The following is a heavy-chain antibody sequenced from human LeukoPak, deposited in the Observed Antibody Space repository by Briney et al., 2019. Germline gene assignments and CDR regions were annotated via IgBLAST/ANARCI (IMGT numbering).Heavy chain of an antibody. Sequence: ASVKVSCKASGYTFTSYYMHWVRQAPGQGLEWMGIINPSGGSTSYAQKFQGRVTMTRDTSTSTVYMELSSPRSEDTAVYYCARDLKPTLITMVRGVIGYWGQGTPVTVSS. CDR2: INPSGGST. CDR1: GYTFTSYY. D-gene: IGHD3-10*01. V-gene: IGHV1-46*01. J-gene: IGHJ4*02. CDR3: ARDLKPTLITMVRGVIGY.